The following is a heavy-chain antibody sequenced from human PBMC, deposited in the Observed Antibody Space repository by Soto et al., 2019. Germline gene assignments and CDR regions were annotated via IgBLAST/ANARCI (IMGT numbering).Heavy chain of an antibody. V-gene: IGHV4-4*02. CDR1: GGSVTISNW. CDR2: IHHSGST. D-gene: IGHD1-26*01. Sequence: SETLSLTCAVSGGSVTISNWWSWVRQTPGKGLEWIGQIHHSGSTNYNPSLTSRVTISVDKSKNQFSLEMKSVTAADTAVYYCARGGYYFYMDVWGKGTTVTVSS. J-gene: IGHJ6*03. CDR3: ARGGYYFYMDV.